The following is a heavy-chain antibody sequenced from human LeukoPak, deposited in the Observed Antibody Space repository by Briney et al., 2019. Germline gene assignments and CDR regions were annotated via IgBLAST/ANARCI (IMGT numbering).Heavy chain of an antibody. J-gene: IGHJ6*03. Sequence: GASVKVSCKASGYTFTSYDINWVRQATGQGLEWMGWINPNSGNTGYAQKFQGRVTITRDTSTSTVYMELSSLRSEDTAVYDCARGHPGGMQLLFYCYYYMDVWGKGTTVTVSS. CDR3: ARGHPGGMQLLFYCYYYMDV. D-gene: IGHD2-2*01. V-gene: IGHV1-8*03. CDR2: INPNSGNT. CDR1: GYTFTSYD.